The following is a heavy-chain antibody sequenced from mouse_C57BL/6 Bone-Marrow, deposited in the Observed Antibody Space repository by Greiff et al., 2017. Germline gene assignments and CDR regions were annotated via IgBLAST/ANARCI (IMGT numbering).Heavy chain of an antibody. Sequence: EVKVEESGGGLVQPGGSMKLSCVASGFTFSNYWMNWVRQSPEKGLEWVAQIRLKSDNYATHYAESVKGRFTISRDDSKSSVYLQMNNLRAEDTGSYYCTEDYGSLLDYWGQGTTLTVSS. D-gene: IGHD1-1*01. V-gene: IGHV6-3*01. CDR1: GFTFSNYW. CDR2: IRLKSDNYAT. CDR3: TEDYGSLLDY. J-gene: IGHJ2*01.